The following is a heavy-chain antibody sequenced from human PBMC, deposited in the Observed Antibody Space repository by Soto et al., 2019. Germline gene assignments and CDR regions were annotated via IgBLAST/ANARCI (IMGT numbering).Heavy chain of an antibody. CDR3: ARHQSHSSSYVDP. D-gene: IGHD6-13*01. CDR1: GGSISSSSYY. Sequence: QLQLQESGPGLVKPSETLSLTCTVSGGSISSSSYYWGWIRQPPGKGLEWIGSIYYSGSTYYNPSLKRRVTISVDTSKNQFSLKLSSVTAADTAGYYCARHQSHSSSYVDPWGQGTLVTVSS. J-gene: IGHJ5*02. V-gene: IGHV4-39*01. CDR2: IYYSGST.